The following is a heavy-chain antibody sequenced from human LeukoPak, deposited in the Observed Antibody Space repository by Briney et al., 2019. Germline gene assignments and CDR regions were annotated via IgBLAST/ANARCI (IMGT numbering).Heavy chain of an antibody. CDR3: AREIQLWLGGDY. J-gene: IGHJ4*02. CDR2: ISSSSSYI. D-gene: IGHD5-18*01. CDR1: GFTFSTYS. Sequence: GGSLRLSCAASGFTFSTYSMKWVRQAPGKGLEWVSSISSSSSYIYYADSVKGRFTISRDNAKNSLYLQMNSLRAEDPGVYYCAREIQLWLGGDYGGQGTLVTVP. V-gene: IGHV3-21*01.